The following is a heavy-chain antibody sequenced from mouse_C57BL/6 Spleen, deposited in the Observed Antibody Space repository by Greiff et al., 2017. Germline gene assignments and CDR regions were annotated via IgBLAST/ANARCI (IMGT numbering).Heavy chain of an antibody. Sequence: DVKLVESGGGLVKPGGSLKLSCAASGFTFSDYGMHWVRQAPEKGLEWVAYISSGSSTIYYADTVKGRFTISRDNAKNTLFLQMTSLRSEDTAMYYCARRSYDYDYFDYWGQGTTLTVSS. V-gene: IGHV5-17*01. J-gene: IGHJ2*01. CDR1: GFTFSDYG. CDR3: ARRSYDYDYFDY. D-gene: IGHD2-4*01. CDR2: ISSGSSTI.